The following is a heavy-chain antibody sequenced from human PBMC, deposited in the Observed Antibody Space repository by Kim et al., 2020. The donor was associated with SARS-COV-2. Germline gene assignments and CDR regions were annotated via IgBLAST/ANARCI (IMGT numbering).Heavy chain of an antibody. V-gene: IGHV3-30*18. CDR3: AKVQNYYDSSGYFSQNYYFDY. J-gene: IGHJ4*02. CDR2: ISYDGSNK. D-gene: IGHD3-22*01. CDR1: GFTFSSYG. Sequence: GGSLRLSCAASGFTFSSYGMHWVRQAPGKGLEWVAVISYDGSNKYYADSVKGRFTISRDNSKNTLYLQMNSLRAEDTAVYYCAKVQNYYDSSGYFSQNYYFDYWGQGTLVTVSS.